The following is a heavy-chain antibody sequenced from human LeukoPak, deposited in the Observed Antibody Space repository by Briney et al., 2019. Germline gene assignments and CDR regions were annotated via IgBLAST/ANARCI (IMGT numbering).Heavy chain of an antibody. CDR1: GFTFSSYG. CDR3: AKERGWTAAFDI. J-gene: IGHJ3*02. D-gene: IGHD6-19*01. CDR2: IRYDGSNK. V-gene: IGHV3-30*02. Sequence: GGSLRLSCAASGFTFSSYGMHWVRQAPGKGLEWVAFIRYDGSNKYYADSVKGRFTISRDNSKNTLYLQMNSLRAEDTAVYYCAKERGWTAAFDIWGQGTMVTVPS.